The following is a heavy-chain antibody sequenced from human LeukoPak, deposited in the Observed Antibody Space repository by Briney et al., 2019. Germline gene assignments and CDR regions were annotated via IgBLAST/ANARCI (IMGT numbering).Heavy chain of an antibody. CDR2: MNPNSGNT. CDR1: GYTFTSYD. V-gene: IGHV1-8*01. D-gene: IGHD3-3*01. J-gene: IGHJ4*02. Sequence: EASVKVSCKAPGYTFTSYDINWVRQATGQGLEWMGWMNPNSGNTGYAQKFQGRVTMTRNTSISTAYMELSSLRSEDTAVYYCVGNFWSAPGGYWGQGTLVTVSS. CDR3: VGNFWSAPGGY.